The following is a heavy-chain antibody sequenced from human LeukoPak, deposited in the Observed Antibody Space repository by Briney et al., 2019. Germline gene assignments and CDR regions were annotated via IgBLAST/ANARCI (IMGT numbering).Heavy chain of an antibody. CDR2: MNPNSGNT. CDR1: GYTFTSYD. D-gene: IGHD3-10*01. V-gene: IGHV1-8*01. Sequence: ASVKVSCKASGYTFTSYDITWVRQATGQGLEWMGWMNPNSGNTGYAQKFQGRVTMTRNTSISTAYMELSSLRSEDTAVYYCARVVRGVNWFDPWGQGTLVTVSS. CDR3: ARVVRGVNWFDP. J-gene: IGHJ5*02.